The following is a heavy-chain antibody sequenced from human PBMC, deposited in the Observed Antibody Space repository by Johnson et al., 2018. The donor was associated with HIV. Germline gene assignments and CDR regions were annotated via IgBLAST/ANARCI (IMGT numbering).Heavy chain of an antibody. J-gene: IGHJ3*02. CDR3: ARDTYSSDACDI. CDR1: GFTFSSYD. Sequence: VQLVESGGGLVQPGGSLRLSCAASGFTFSSYDMHWVRQATGKGLEWVSAIGTAGDTYYPGSVKGRFTISRENVKNFVYLQMNSLTAGDTALYYCARDTYSSDACDIWGQGTMVTVSS. CDR2: IGTAGDT. D-gene: IGHD4-11*01. V-gene: IGHV3-13*01.